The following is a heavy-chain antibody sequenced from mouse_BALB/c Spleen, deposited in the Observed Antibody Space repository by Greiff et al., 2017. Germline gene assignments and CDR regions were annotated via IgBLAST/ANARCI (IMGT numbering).Heavy chain of an antibody. J-gene: IGHJ3*01. CDR1: GFTFSSYG. Sequence: EVQRVESGGDLVKPGGSLKLSCAASGFTFSSYGMSWVRQTPDKRLEWVATISSGGSYTYYPDSVKGRFTISRDNAKNTLYLQMSSLKSEDTAMYYCARRDYYGSSYSAWFAYWGQGTLVTVSA. CDR3: ARRDYYGSSYSAWFAY. CDR2: ISSGGSYT. V-gene: IGHV5-6*01. D-gene: IGHD1-1*01.